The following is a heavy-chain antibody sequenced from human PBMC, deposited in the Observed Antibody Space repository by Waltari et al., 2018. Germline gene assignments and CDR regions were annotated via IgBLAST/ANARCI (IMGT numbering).Heavy chain of an antibody. CDR2: IYPGDSDT. V-gene: IGHV5-51*01. CDR1: GYSFTSYW. D-gene: IGHD3-10*01. Sequence: EVQLVQSGAEVKKPGESLKISCKGSGYSFTSYWIGWVRQMPGKGLEWMGIIYPGDSDTRYSPVFQGQVTISADKSSSTAYLQWSSLKASDTAMYYCARRVTMVRGDHDAFDIWGQGTMVTVSS. CDR3: ARRVTMVRGDHDAFDI. J-gene: IGHJ3*02.